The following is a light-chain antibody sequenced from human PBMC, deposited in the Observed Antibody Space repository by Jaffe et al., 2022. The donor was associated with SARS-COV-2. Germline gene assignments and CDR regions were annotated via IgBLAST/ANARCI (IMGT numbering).Light chain of an antibody. CDR3: QQFYNTPYT. CDR2: WAS. V-gene: IGKV4-1*01. Sequence: DIVMTQSPDFLAVSLGERATINCKSSQSVFHSPNSKNYLIWYQQKPGQPPKLLIYWASTRESGVPDRFSGSGSGTDFTLTISSLQAEDVAVYYCQQFYNTPYTFGQGTKLEIK. CDR1: QSVFHSPNSKNY. J-gene: IGKJ2*01.